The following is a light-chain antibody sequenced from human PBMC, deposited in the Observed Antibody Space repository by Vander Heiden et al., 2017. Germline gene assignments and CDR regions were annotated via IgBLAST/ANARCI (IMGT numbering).Light chain of an antibody. Sequence: DIQMTQFPSSLSASVVDRVPFTCQASKDSSNELNWYQQKPGKAPKLLIYDASKLETGVPSRFSGSGSGTDFTFTISSLQPEDVATYYCQHEYNLPCTFGQGTKLXIK. V-gene: IGKV1-33*01. CDR3: QHEYNLPCT. CDR1: KDSSNE. J-gene: IGKJ2*02. CDR2: DAS.